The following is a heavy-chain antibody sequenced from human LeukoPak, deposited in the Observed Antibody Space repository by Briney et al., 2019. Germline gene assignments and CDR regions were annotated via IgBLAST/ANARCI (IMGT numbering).Heavy chain of an antibody. CDR2: INSDGSST. J-gene: IGHJ4*02. CDR3: ARVLGYCSSTSCYEVGY. V-gene: IGHV3-74*01. D-gene: IGHD2-2*01. Sequence: PGGSLRLSCAASGFTFSSYWMHWVHHAPGKGLVWVSRINSDGSSTSYADSVKGRFTISRDNAKNTLYLQMNSLRAEDTAVYYCARVLGYCSSTSCYEVGYWGQGTLVTVSS. CDR1: GFTFSSYW.